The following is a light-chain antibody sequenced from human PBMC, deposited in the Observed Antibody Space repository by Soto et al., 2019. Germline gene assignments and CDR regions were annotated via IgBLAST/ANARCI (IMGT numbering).Light chain of an antibody. CDR1: TSNIGRNF. J-gene: IGLJ3*02. V-gene: IGLV1-47*01. Sequence: QSVVTQPPSASGTPGQRVTISCSGSTSNIGRNFVYWYRQPPGTAPKLLISNDDQRPSGVPDRFSGSKSGTSASLAISGLRSDDEADYFCAVWDDSLMGPVFGGGTKLTVL. CDR3: AVWDDSLMGPV. CDR2: NDD.